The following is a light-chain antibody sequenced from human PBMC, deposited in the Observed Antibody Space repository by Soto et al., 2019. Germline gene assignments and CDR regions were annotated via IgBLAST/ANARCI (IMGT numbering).Light chain of an antibody. CDR1: QIVLFFSNNKNF. J-gene: IGKJ1*01. CDR2: WAS. Sequence: MLTQSPDSLAVSLVGRATIHCRSNQIVLFFSNNKNFLAWYQQKPGQPPKLFLNWASTRESGVPDRLSGSGSGTEFTLTISRLHAEDVAIYYCQQSFRAPTFGKGSKVDI. V-gene: IGKV4-1*01. CDR3: QQSFRAPT.